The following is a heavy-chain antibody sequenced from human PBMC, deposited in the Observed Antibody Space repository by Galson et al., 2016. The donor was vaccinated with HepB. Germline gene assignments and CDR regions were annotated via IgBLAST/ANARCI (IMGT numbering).Heavy chain of an antibody. CDR1: GFTVNSYG. J-gene: IGHJ6*02. CDR2: MSYDGSTK. D-gene: IGHD3-3*01. Sequence: SLRLSCAASGFTVNSYGVHWVRQTPGKRLEWMAVMSYDGSTKKYADSVKGRFTISRDNSKNTVYLQMNRLRPEDTAVYYCAREVHSDYFWSGYTLSYYGMDVWGQGTAVTVPS. CDR3: AREVHSDYFWSGYTLSYYGMDV. V-gene: IGHV3-30*03.